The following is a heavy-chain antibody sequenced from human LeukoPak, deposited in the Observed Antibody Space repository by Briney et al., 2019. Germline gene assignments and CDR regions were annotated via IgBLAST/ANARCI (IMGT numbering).Heavy chain of an antibody. CDR3: ARGSYYDFWIYYYYGMDV. CDR1: GYTFRDFG. D-gene: IGHD3-3*01. V-gene: IGHV1-69*13. Sequence: ASVKVSCKASGYTFRDFGISWVRQAPGQGLEWMGGIIPIFGTANYAQKFQGRVTITADESTSTAYMELSSLRSEDTAVYYCARGSYYDFWIYYYYGMDVWGQGTTVTVSS. CDR2: IIPIFGTA. J-gene: IGHJ6*02.